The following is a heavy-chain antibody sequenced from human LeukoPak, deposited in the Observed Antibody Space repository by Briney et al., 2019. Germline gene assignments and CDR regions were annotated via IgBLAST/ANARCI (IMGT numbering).Heavy chain of an antibody. CDR1: GYSISSGYY. J-gene: IGHJ4*02. D-gene: IGHD3-9*01. CDR2: IYHSGST. Sequence: SETLSLTCAVSGYSISSGYYWGWIRQPPGKGLEWIGSIYHSGSTYYNPSLKSRVTISVDTSKNQFSLKLSSVTAADTAVYYCARQAGYFDWLDYWGQGTLVTVSP. V-gene: IGHV4-38-2*01. CDR3: ARQAGYFDWLDY.